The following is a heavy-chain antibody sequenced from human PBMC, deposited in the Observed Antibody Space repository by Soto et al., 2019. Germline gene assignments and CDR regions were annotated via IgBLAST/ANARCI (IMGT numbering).Heavy chain of an antibody. J-gene: IGHJ4*02. V-gene: IGHV3-30-3*01. CDR3: AREGHSGYEFDY. CDR1: GFTFSSYA. Sequence: ESGGGVVQPGRSLRLSCAASGFTFSSYAMHWVRQAPGKGLEWVAVISYDGSNKYYADSVKGRFTISRDNSKNTLYLQMNSLRAEDTAVYYCAREGHSGYEFDYWGQGTLVTVSS. CDR2: ISYDGSNK. D-gene: IGHD5-12*01.